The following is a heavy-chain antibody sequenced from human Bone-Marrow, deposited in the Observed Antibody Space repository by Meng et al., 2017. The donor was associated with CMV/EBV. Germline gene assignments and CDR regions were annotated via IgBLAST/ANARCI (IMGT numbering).Heavy chain of an antibody. D-gene: IGHD3-10*02. J-gene: IGHJ4*02. CDR3: ARDLHGRGTYVY. CDR2: TYFRSQWFN. V-gene: IGHV6-1*01. Sequence: SETLSLNCAISGDSVSSASAAWNWIRQSPSRGLEWLGRTYFRSQWFNDYAESMRGRITITPDTSQNLVSLHLKSVVPEDTAVYYCARDLHGRGTYVYWGQGILVTVSS. CDR1: GDSVSSASAA.